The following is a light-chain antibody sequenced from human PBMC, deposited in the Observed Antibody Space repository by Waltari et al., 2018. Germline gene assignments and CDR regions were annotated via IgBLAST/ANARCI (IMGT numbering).Light chain of an antibody. CDR2: DTS. CDR1: QSVSGNY. Sequence: VLTQSPGTLSLSPGERATLSCRASQSVSGNYLAWYQQKPGQSPRLLIYDTSTRATGIPDRIRGSGSGTDFTLTINRMEPKDFAVYFCKQYSASPHVTFGQGTRLEIK. CDR3: KQYSASPHVT. J-gene: IGKJ5*01. V-gene: IGKV3-20*01.